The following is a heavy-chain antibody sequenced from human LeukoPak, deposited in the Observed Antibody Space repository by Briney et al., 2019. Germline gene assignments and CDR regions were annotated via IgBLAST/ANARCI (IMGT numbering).Heavy chain of an antibody. Sequence: SQTLSLTCTVSGGSISSGGYYWSWIRQPPGKGLEWIGYIYYSGSTNYNPSLKSRVTISVDTSKNQFSLKLSSVTAADTAVYYCALRSGWDEYNWFDPWGQGTLVTVSS. CDR2: IYYSGST. D-gene: IGHD6-19*01. CDR3: ALRSGWDEYNWFDP. J-gene: IGHJ5*02. V-gene: IGHV4-61*08. CDR1: GGSISSGGYY.